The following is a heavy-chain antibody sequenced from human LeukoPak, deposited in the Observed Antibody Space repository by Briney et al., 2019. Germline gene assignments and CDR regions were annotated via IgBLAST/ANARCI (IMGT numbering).Heavy chain of an antibody. Sequence: ASVEVSCKVSGYTLTKLSMHWVRQAPGKGLEWMGGFDPEDGETIYAQKFQGRVTMTEDTSTDTAYMELSSLRSEDTAVYYCATSPRIPWAFDIWGQGTMVTVSS. J-gene: IGHJ3*02. V-gene: IGHV1-24*01. D-gene: IGHD5-18*01. CDR3: ATSPRIPWAFDI. CDR1: GYTLTKLS. CDR2: FDPEDGET.